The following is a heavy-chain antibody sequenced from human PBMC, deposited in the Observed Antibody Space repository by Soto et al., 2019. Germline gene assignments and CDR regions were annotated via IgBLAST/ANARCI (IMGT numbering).Heavy chain of an antibody. J-gene: IGHJ6*02. Sequence: QVQLVQSGAEVKKPGSSVKVSCKASGDTFSSYAISWVRQAPGQGLEWMGGIIPIFGTANYAQKFQGRVTITADESTSTADMELSSLRSEDTAVYYCARDGSGYRSSASPMDVWGQGTTVTVSS. CDR1: GDTFSSYA. D-gene: IGHD3-22*01. V-gene: IGHV1-69*01. CDR3: ARDGSGYRSSASPMDV. CDR2: IIPIFGTA.